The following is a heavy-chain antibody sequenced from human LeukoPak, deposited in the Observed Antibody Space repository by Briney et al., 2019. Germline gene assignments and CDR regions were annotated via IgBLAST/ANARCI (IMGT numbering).Heavy chain of an antibody. CDR2: ISGSGGST. CDR3: AKDTEHIVVVIAIRGAFAI. D-gene: IGHD2-21*01. Sequence: GGSLRLSCAASGFTFSSYAMSWVRQAPGKGLEWVSAISGSGGSTYYADSVKGRFTISRDNSKNTLYLQMNSLRAEDTAVYYCAKDTEHIVVVIAIRGAFAIWGHGTMVTVSS. J-gene: IGHJ3*02. V-gene: IGHV3-23*01. CDR1: GFTFSSYA.